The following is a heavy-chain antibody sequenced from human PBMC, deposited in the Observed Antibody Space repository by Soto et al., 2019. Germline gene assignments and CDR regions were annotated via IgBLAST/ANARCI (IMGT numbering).Heavy chain of an antibody. CDR3: ARRPLIVVVPADNWFDP. D-gene: IGHD2-2*01. Sequence: GASVKVSCKASGYTFTSYDINWVRQATGQGLEWMGWMNPNSGNTGYAQKFQGRVTMTRNTSISTAYMELSSLRSEDTAVYYCARRPLIVVVPADNWFDPWGQGTLVTVS. V-gene: IGHV1-8*01. CDR2: MNPNSGNT. CDR1: GYTFTSYD. J-gene: IGHJ5*02.